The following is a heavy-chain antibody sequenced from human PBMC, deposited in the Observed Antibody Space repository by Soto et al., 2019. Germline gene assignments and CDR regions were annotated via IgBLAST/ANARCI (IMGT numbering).Heavy chain of an antibody. CDR2: INPNSGGT. CDR1: GYTFTGYY. V-gene: IGHV1-2*02. D-gene: IGHD1-26*01. CDR3: ARDLGGYSGSYYYFDY. J-gene: IGHJ4*02. Sequence: ASVKVSCKASGYTFTGYYMHWVRQAPGQGLEWMGWINPNSGGTNYAQKFQGRVTMTRDTSISTAYMELSRLRSDDTAVYYCARDLGGYSGSYYYFDYWGQGTLVTVSS.